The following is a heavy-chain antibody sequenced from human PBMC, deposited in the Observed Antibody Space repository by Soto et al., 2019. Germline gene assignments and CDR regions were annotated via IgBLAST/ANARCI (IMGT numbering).Heavy chain of an antibody. Sequence: PSATLSLTCTVSGGSFSSSPCCWDWMRPPPGKGLEWIGSIYYSGSTYYNPSLKSRVTTSVGTSKNQFSLKLSSVTAADTAVYYSARHKRAGSSTGFDYWGQGTLVTVSS. D-gene: IGHD3-10*01. CDR2: IYYSGST. CDR3: ARHKRAGSSTGFDY. V-gene: IGHV4-39*01. J-gene: IGHJ4*02. CDR1: GGSFSSSPCC.